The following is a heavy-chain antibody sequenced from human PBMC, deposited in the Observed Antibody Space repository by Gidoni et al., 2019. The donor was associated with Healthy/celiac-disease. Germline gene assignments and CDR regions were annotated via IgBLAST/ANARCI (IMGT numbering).Heavy chain of an antibody. Sequence: EVQLVQSGAEVKKPGESLRISCKGSGYSFTNYWISWVRQMPGKGLEWMGRIDPSDSNTNYSPSFQGHVTISADKSISTAYLQWSSLKASDTAMYFCASALYLGGWFDPWGQGTLVTVSS. CDR2: IDPSDSNT. J-gene: IGHJ5*02. CDR1: GYSFTNYW. CDR3: ASALYLGGWFDP. V-gene: IGHV5-10-1*03. D-gene: IGHD3-16*01.